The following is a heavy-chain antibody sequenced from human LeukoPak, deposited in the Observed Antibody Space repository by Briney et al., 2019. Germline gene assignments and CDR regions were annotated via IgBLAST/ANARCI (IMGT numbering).Heavy chain of an antibody. CDR3: ARGREYCSSTSCRDAFDI. CDR2: IWYDGSNK. J-gene: IGHJ3*02. V-gene: IGHV3-33*08. CDR1: GFTFSSYG. D-gene: IGHD2-2*01. Sequence: GGSLRLSCSASGFTFSSYGMHWVRQAPGKGLEWVAVIWYDGSNKYYADSVKGRFTISRDNSKNTLYLQMNSLRAEDTAVYYCARGREYCSSTSCRDAFDIWGLGTMVTVSS.